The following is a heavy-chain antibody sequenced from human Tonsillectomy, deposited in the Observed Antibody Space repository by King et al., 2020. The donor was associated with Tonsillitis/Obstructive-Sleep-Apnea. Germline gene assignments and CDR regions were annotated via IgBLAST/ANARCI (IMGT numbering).Heavy chain of an antibody. J-gene: IGHJ6*03. D-gene: IGHD4-17*01. Sequence: VQLVESGAEVKKPGASVKVSCKASGYTFTSYYMHWVRQAPGQGLEWMGIINPSGGSTSYAQKFQGRVTMTRDTSTSTVYMELSSLRSEDTAVYYCSPTVTTSDVDYYMDVWGKGTTVTVSS. CDR3: SPTVTTSDVDYYMDV. CDR1: GYTFTSYY. V-gene: IGHV1-46*01. CDR2: INPSGGST.